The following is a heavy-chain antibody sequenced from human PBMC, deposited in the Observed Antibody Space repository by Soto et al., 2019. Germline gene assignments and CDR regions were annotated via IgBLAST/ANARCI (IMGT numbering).Heavy chain of an antibody. CDR2: IYYSGST. D-gene: IGHD2-15*01. CDR1: GGSISSYY. J-gene: IGHJ4*02. CDR3: ARSLGYCSGGSCYFDY. V-gene: IGHV4-59*01. Sequence: ETLSLTCTVSGGSISSYYWSWIRQPPGKGLEWIGYIYYSGSTNYNPSLKSRVTISVDTSKNQFSLKLSSVTAADTAVYYCARSLGYCSGGSCYFDYWGQGTLVTVSS.